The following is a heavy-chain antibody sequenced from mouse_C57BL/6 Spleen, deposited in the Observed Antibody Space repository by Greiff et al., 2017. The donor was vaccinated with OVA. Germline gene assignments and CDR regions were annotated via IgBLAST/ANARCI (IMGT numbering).Heavy chain of an antibody. CDR2: IYPGDGDT. CDR1: GYAFSSYW. CDR3: ARGLSHYYAMDY. J-gene: IGHJ4*01. V-gene: IGHV1-80*01. D-gene: IGHD3-2*02. Sequence: QVQLKQSGAELVKPGASVKISCKASGYAFSSYWMNWVKQRPGKGLEWIGQIYPGDGDTNYNGKFKGKATLTADKSSSTAYMQLSSLTSEDSAVYFCARGLSHYYAMDYWGQGTSVTVSS.